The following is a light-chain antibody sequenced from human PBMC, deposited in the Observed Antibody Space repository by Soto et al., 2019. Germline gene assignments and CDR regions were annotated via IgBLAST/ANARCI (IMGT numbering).Light chain of an antibody. Sequence: DIQMTQSPSTLSASVGDRVTMTCRASQSISGWLAWYQQKAGKVPNLLIYDASTLESGVPSGFSGSRFGTEFTLTISSLQPDDFATYYCQQYKSYPWTFGQGTKVDIK. J-gene: IGKJ1*01. V-gene: IGKV1-5*01. CDR1: QSISGW. CDR3: QQYKSYPWT. CDR2: DAS.